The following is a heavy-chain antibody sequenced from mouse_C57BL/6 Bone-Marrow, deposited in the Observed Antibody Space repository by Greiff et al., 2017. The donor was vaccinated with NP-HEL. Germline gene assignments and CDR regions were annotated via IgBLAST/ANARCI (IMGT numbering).Heavy chain of an antibody. CDR1: GYTFTSYT. CDR3: ARDVDLDY. Sequence: VQLQQSGAELARPGASVKLSCKASGYTFTSYTLHWVKQRPGQGLEWIGYINPSSGYTKYNQKFKDKATLTADKSSSTASMQLSSVASDDSAVYYCARDVDLDYWGQGTTLTVSS. CDR2: INPSSGYT. J-gene: IGHJ2*01. V-gene: IGHV1-4*01.